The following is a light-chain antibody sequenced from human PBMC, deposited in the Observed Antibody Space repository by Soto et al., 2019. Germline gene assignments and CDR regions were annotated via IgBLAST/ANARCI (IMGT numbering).Light chain of an antibody. CDR2: DAS. J-gene: IGKJ1*01. CDR1: QSVSSY. V-gene: IGKV3-11*01. Sequence: IVLTQSPPTLSLSPGERATLSCRASQSVSSYLAWYQQKPGQAPRLLIYDASNRATGIPVRFSGSGSGTEFTLTISSLQPDDFATYYCQQYKSFPWTFGQGTKV. CDR3: QQYKSFPWT.